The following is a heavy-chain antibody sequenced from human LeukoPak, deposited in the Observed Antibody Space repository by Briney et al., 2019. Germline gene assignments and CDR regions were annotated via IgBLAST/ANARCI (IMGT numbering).Heavy chain of an antibody. CDR1: GFTFSSYA. Sequence: GGSLRLSCAASGFTFSSYAMSWVRQAPGKGLEWVSAISGSGGRTYYADSVKGRFTIYRDKSKNTLYLQMNSLRAEDTAVYYCAKEPGYSSGRTIWGQGTMVTVSS. CDR2: ISGSGGRT. D-gene: IGHD6-19*01. V-gene: IGHV3-23*01. J-gene: IGHJ3*02. CDR3: AKEPGYSSGRTI.